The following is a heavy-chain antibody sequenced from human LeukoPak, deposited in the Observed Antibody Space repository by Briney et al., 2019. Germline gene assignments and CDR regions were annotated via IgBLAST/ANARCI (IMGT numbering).Heavy chain of an antibody. CDR1: GGSISSYY. V-gene: IGHV4-59*01. Sequence: SETLSLTCTVSGGSISSYYWSWIRQPPGKGLEWIGYIYYSGSTNYNPSLKSRVTISVDTSKNRFSLKLSSVTAADTAVYYCARLYCSSTSCYYLSWFDPWGQGTLVTVSS. D-gene: IGHD2-2*01. CDR2: IYYSGST. CDR3: ARLYCSSTSCYYLSWFDP. J-gene: IGHJ5*02.